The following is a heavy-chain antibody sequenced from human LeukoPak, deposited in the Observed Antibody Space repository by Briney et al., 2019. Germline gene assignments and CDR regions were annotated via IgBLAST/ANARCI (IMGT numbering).Heavy chain of an antibody. D-gene: IGHD2-2*02. CDR1: GFTFSSYW. V-gene: IGHV3-74*01. CDR3: SREGQYRSLDY. Sequence: GGSLRLSCAASGFTFSSYWMHWVRQAPGKGLVWVSHINSDGSSTSYADSVKGRFTISRDNAKNTLYLQMNSLRADDTAVYYCSREGQYRSLDYWGQGTLVTVSS. J-gene: IGHJ4*02. CDR2: INSDGSST.